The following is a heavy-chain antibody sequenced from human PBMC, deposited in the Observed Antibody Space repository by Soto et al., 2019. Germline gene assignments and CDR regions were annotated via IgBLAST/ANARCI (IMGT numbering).Heavy chain of an antibody. J-gene: IGHJ6*02. CDR1: VFTFNNAG. CDR2: IKSKTDGGTT. CDR3: TTDLEYYGMDG. V-gene: IGHV3-15*01. Sequence: AGPLRLSCAASVFTFNNAGMSWVRPAPGKGLEWVGRIKSKTDGGTTDYAAPVKGRFAISRDDSKNTLYLQMNSLKTEDTAVYYCTTDLEYYGMDGWGQGTTVTVSS.